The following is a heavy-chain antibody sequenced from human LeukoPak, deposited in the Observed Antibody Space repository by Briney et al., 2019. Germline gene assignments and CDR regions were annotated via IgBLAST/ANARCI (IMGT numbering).Heavy chain of an antibody. V-gene: IGHV3-11*01. Sequence: PGESLTLSCAASGFTFSHYYMSWIRQPPGGGLEWVSYISGSGNTIYFADSVKGRFTISSDNAKNSLYLQMNSLRAEYTAVYYGARDELSPYCSGGSGYSYYGMDVWGQGTTVTVSS. J-gene: IGHJ6*02. CDR3: ARDELSPYCSGGSGYSYYGMDV. CDR1: GFTFSHYY. D-gene: IGHD2-15*01. CDR2: ISGSGNTI.